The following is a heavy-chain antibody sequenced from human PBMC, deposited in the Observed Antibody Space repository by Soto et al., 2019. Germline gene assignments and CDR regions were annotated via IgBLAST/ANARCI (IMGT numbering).Heavy chain of an antibody. V-gene: IGHV4-34*01. Sequence: QVHLQQWGAGLLKPSETLSLTCAVYGGSFSGYYWSWIRQPPGKGLEWSGEINNSGSTNYNPSLKSRVSISVGTSNNQFSLKLSSVTAADTAVYYCARGRGDGYNQDWYFDLWGRGTLVTVSS. CDR3: ARGRGDGYNQDWYFDL. J-gene: IGHJ2*01. D-gene: IGHD3-10*01. CDR2: INNSGST. CDR1: GGSFSGYY.